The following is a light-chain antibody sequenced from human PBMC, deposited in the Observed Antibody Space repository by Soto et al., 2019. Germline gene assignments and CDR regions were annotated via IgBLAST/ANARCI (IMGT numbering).Light chain of an antibody. CDR2: AAS. J-gene: IGKJ2*01. CDR1: QGISSY. Sequence: IRMTQSPSSFSASTGDRVTITCRASQGISSYLAWYQQKPGKAPKLLIYAASTLQSGVPSRFSGSGSGTDFTLTISCLQSEDFATYYCQQYYDYPRTFGQGTKLEI. V-gene: IGKV1-8*01. CDR3: QQYYDYPRT.